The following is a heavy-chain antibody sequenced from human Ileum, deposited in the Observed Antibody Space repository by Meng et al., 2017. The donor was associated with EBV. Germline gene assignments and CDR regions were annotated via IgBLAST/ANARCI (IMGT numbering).Heavy chain of an antibody. CDR3: ARDYDILTGYYNVMGWFDP. J-gene: IGHJ5*02. Sequence: QVPLLQYGAEWKQPWASVKVSCQASGYTFTSHAMHWVRQAPGQRLEWMGWINAGNGNTKYSQKFQGRVTITRDTSASTAYMELSSLRSEDTAVYYCARDYDILTGYYNVMGWFDPWGQGTLVTVSS. CDR1: GYTFTSHA. D-gene: IGHD3-9*01. V-gene: IGHV1-3*01. CDR2: INAGNGNT.